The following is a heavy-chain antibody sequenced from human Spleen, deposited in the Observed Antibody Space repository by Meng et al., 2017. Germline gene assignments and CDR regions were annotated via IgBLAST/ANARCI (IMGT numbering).Heavy chain of an antibody. V-gene: IGHV6-1*01. CDR3: TREFSSSQDY. CDR2: TYYRSKWYN. CDR1: GDSVSSSSVA. Sequence: QVHLQQSGPGLLKPSQTLSLTFAISGDSVSSSSVAWNWIRQSPSRGLEWLGRTYYRSKWYNDYAVSVKSRITINPDTSRNQFSLQLNSVTPEDTAVYYCTREFSSSQDYWGQGTLVTVSS. D-gene: IGHD6-13*01. J-gene: IGHJ4*02.